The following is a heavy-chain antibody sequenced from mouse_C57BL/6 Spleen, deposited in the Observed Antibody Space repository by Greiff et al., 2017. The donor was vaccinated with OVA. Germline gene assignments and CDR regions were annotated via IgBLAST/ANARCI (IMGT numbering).Heavy chain of an antibody. V-gene: IGHV1-64*01. CDR1: GYTFTSYW. J-gene: IGHJ4*01. CDR3: ARKGNYGAMDY. D-gene: IGHD1-1*02. CDR2: IHPNSGST. Sequence: QVQLKQPGAELVKPGASVKLSCKASGYTFTSYWMHWVKQRPGQGLEWIGMIHPNSGSTNYNEKFKSKATLTVDKSSSTAYMHLSSLTSEDSAVYYCARKGNYGAMDYWGQGASVTVSS.